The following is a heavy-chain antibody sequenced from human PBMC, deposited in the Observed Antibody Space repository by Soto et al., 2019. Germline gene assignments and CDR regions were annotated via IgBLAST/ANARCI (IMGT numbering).Heavy chain of an antibody. CDR2: INAGNGNT. Sequence: GASVKVSCKASGYTFTGYAMHWVRQAPGQRLEWMGWINAGNGNTKYSQKFQGRVTITRDTSASTAYMELSSLRSEDTAVYDCARAVAVPADFDYWGQGTPVTVSS. CDR3: ARAVAVPADFDY. CDR1: GYTFTGYA. D-gene: IGHD6-19*01. J-gene: IGHJ4*02. V-gene: IGHV1-3*01.